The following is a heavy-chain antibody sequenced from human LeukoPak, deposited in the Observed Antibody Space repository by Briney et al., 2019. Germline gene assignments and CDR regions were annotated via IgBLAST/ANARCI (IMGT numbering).Heavy chain of an antibody. Sequence: SETLSLTCTVSGGSISSYYWSWIRQPPGKGLEWIGYIYYSGSTNYNPSLKSRVTISVDTSKNQFSLKLSSVTAADTAVYYCAREDYYDSTPDYWGQGTLVTVSS. J-gene: IGHJ4*02. CDR2: IYYSGST. V-gene: IGHV4-59*12. CDR1: GGSISSYY. CDR3: AREDYYDSTPDY. D-gene: IGHD3-22*01.